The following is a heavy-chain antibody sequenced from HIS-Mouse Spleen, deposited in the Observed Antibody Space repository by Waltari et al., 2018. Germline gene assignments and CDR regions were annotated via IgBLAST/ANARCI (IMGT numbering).Heavy chain of an antibody. CDR1: GCSISSSSYY. D-gene: IGHD6-13*01. Sequence: QLQLQESGPGLVKPSETLSLTCTVSGCSISSSSYYWGWIRQPPGKGLEWIGGIYYCGSTYYNPSLKSRVTISVDTSKNQFSLKLSSVTAADTAVYYCAREIPYSSSWYDWYFDLWGRGTLVTVSS. J-gene: IGHJ2*01. CDR3: AREIPYSSSWYDWYFDL. CDR2: IYYCGST. V-gene: IGHV4-39*07.